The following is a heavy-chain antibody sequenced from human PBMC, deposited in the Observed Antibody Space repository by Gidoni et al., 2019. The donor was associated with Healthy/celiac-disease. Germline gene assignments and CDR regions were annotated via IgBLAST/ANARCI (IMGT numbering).Heavy chain of an antibody. CDR2: IDPSDSYT. D-gene: IGHD2-15*01. J-gene: IGHJ4*02. CDR3: ARLLVVAATPALDDY. V-gene: IGHV5-10-1*03. CDR1: GYSFTSYW. Sequence: EVQLVQSGAEVKKPGESRRISCKGSGYSFTSYWISWVRQMPGKGLEWMGRIDPSDSYTNYSPSFQGHVPISADKSISTAYLQWSSLKASDTAMYYCARLLVVAATPALDDYWGQGTLVTVSS.